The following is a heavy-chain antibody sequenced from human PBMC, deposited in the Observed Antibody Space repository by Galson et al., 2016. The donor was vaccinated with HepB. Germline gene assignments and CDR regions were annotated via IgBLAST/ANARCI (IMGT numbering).Heavy chain of an antibody. Sequence: SETLSLTCTVSGASISRSSNYWGWIRQPPGKGLEWLGTVYYSGSTYYNPSLKSRVTISVDTSKNQFSLKLSSVTAVDTAVYYCARHHQGVKGSYYGMDVWGQGTTVTGSS. D-gene: IGHD3-10*01. J-gene: IGHJ6*01. V-gene: IGHV4-39*01. CDR2: VYYSGST. CDR3: ARHHQGVKGSYYGMDV. CDR1: GASISRSSNY.